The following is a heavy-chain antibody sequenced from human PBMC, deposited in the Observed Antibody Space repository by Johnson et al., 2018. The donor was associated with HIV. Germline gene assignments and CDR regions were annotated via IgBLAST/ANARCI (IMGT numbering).Heavy chain of an antibody. CDR2: ISYDGSDK. V-gene: IGHV3-30*18. D-gene: IGHD5-12*01. CDR1: GFTFSSYG. Sequence: QVQLVESGGGVVQPGRSLRLSCAASGFTFSSYGMNWVRQAPGKGLEWVAVISYDGSDKYYADSVKGRFTISRDNSKNTLYLQMHSLRLEDTAVYYCAKVRWLRLDNEAFDSWGQGTMVTVS. CDR3: AKVRWLRLDNEAFDS. J-gene: IGHJ3*02.